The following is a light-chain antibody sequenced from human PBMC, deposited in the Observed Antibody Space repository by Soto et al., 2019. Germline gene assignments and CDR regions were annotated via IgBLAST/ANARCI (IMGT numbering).Light chain of an antibody. V-gene: IGLV1-44*01. J-gene: IGLJ3*02. CDR2: TTN. CDR1: SSNIGNNT. Sequence: QSVLTQPPSASVTPGQRVSISCSGSSSNIGNNTVNWSQQFPETAPRLLIYTTNQRPSGVPDRFSGSKSGTSASLAISGLPSEDEADYYCAAWDDSLNGPVFGGGTKLTVL. CDR3: AAWDDSLNGPV.